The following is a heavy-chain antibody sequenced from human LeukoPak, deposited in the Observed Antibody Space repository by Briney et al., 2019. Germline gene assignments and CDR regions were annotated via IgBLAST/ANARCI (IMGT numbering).Heavy chain of an antibody. J-gene: IGHJ4*02. CDR2: IYYSGST. V-gene: IGHV4-30-4*01. CDR3: ARPHMVRGVIISDY. D-gene: IGHD3-10*01. CDR1: GGSISSGDYY. Sequence: SQTLSLTCTVSGGSISSGDYYWSWIRQPPGKGLEGIGYIYYSGSTYYNPSLKSRFTIPVDTSKNQFSLKLSSVTAADTAVYYCARPHMVRGVIISDYWGQGTLVTVSS.